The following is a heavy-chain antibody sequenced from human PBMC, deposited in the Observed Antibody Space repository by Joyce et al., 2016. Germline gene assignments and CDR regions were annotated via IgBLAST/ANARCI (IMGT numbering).Heavy chain of an antibody. CDR3: ARADHFTSSGQQHWLDP. D-gene: IGHD3-22*01. CDR1: GDRFTSYG. J-gene: IGHJ5*02. Sequence: QVQLVQSGAEVREPGASVKVSCKASGDRFTSYGISWVRQAPGKGLEWMGWSSAHSGNTNYEPQLRVRVTMTTDTSTSTAYMELRSLGSDDTAVYYCARADHFTSSGQQHWLDPWGQGTLVTVSS. V-gene: IGHV1-18*01. CDR2: SSAHSGNT.